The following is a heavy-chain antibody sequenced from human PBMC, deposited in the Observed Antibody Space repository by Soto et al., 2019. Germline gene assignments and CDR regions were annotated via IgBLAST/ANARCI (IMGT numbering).Heavy chain of an antibody. V-gene: IGHV3-15*07. Sequence: GGSLRLSCVVSGYNFNNAWMNWVRQAPGKGPEWVGRIKSKRDGETTDYAAPVKGRFTISRDDSKRTLFLQMTSLKTEDTAVYYCSTDGQWSDQWGQGTLVTVSS. CDR3: STDGQWSDQ. D-gene: IGHD6-19*01. CDR2: IKSKRDGETT. J-gene: IGHJ4*02. CDR1: GYNFNNAW.